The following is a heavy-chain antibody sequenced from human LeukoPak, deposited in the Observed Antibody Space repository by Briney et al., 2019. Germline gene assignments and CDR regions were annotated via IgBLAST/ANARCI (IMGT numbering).Heavy chain of an antibody. Sequence: ASVKVSCKASGYTFTSYAMHWVRQAPGQRLEWMGWINAGNGNTKYSQKFQGRVTITRDTSASTAYMELSSLRSEDTAVYYCARSNVDTAVYYYYGMDVWGQGTTVTVSS. V-gene: IGHV1-3*01. CDR3: ARSNVDTAVYYYYGMDV. CDR2: INAGNGNT. J-gene: IGHJ6*02. D-gene: IGHD5-18*01. CDR1: GYTFTSYA.